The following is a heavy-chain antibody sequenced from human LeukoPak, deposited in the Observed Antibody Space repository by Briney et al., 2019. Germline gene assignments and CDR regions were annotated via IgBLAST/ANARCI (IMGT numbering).Heavy chain of an antibody. CDR3: ARDRHLSGYYYDSSGSVFDY. CDR1: GFTFSDYY. CDR2: ISSSGSTI. D-gene: IGHD3-22*01. Sequence: PGGSLRLSCAASGFTFSDYYMSWIRQAPGKGLEWVSYISSSGSTIYYADSVKGRFTISRDNAMNSLYLQMNSLRAEDTAVYYCARDRHLSGYYYDSSGSVFDYWGQGTLVTVSS. J-gene: IGHJ4*02. V-gene: IGHV3-11*01.